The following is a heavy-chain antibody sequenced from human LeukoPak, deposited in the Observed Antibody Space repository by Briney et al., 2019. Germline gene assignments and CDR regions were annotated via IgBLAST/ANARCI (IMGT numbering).Heavy chain of an antibody. CDR2: INHSGST. V-gene: IGHV4-39*07. J-gene: IGHJ1*01. Sequence: SETLSLTCTVSGGSVSSGSYYWSWIRQPPGKGLEWIGEINHSGSTNYNPSLKSRVTISVDTSKNQFSLKLSSVTAADTAVYYCARGEYSSSWYPKYFQHWGQGTLVTVSS. D-gene: IGHD6-13*01. CDR3: ARGEYSSSWYPKYFQH. CDR1: GGSVSSGSYY.